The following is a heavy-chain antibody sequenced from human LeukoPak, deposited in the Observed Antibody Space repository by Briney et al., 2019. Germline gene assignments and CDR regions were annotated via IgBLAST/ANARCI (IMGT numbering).Heavy chain of an antibody. CDR3: AKEPYGDYGLVLGY. D-gene: IGHD4-17*01. J-gene: IGHJ4*02. CDR2: IICSGCST. V-gene: IGHV3-23*01. CDR1: GFTFKNYA. Sequence: RGALRLSCAASGFTFKNYAMNLGRQAPGEGLEWVSAIICSGCSTHYADSVKGRFTISRDNSKNIPYFQLHSLRAEDTALYYCAKEPYGDYGLVLGYWGQGTLVTVSS.